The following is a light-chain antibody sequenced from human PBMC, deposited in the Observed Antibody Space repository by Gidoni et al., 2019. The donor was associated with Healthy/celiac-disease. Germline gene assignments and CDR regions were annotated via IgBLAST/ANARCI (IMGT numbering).Light chain of an antibody. CDR3: QQYNNGPRT. CDR2: GAS. Sequence: EIVMTQSPATLSVSPGERATLSCRASQSVSSNLAWYQQKPGQAPRLLIYGASPRATGIPARFSGSGSGTEFTLTISSLQSEDFAVYYCQQYNNGPRTFGQGTKVEIK. J-gene: IGKJ1*01. V-gene: IGKV3-15*01. CDR1: QSVSSN.